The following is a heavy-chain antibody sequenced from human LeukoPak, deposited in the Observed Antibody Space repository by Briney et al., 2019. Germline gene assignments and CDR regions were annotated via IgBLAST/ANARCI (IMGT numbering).Heavy chain of an antibody. CDR1: GFTLTNAW. CDR2: IKSKTDGGTT. D-gene: IGHD6-19*01. J-gene: IGHJ4*02. Sequence: PGGSLGLSCAASGFTLTNAWMHWVRQAPGKGLEWVGRIKSKTDGGTTDCAAPVKGRFAISRDDSNNTLSLQMNSLKTEDTAVYYCTTAQWLGAHWGQGTLVTVSS. CDR3: TTAQWLGAH. V-gene: IGHV3-15*01.